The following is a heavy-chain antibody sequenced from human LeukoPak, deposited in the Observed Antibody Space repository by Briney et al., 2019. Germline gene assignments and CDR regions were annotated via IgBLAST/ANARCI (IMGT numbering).Heavy chain of an antibody. CDR2: ISAYNGNT. CDR3: ARTKSRLGELSLDPDAFDI. D-gene: IGHD3-16*02. Sequence: GASVKVSCKASGYRLSSYGISGVRQAPGQGLEWMGWISAYNGNTNSAQKFQGRVTMTTDTSTSSAYMELRSLRSDDTAVYYCARTKSRLGELSLDPDAFDIWGQGTMVTLSS. CDR1: GYRLSSYG. V-gene: IGHV1-18*01. J-gene: IGHJ3*02.